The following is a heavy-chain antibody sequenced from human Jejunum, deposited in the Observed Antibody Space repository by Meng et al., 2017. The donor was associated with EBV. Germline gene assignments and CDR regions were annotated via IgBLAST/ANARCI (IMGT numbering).Heavy chain of an antibody. Sequence: EMQLVDSGGGLIPPGGSLRLSCAASGFIVSNSYFSWVRQAPGKGLEWVSVIYSDSTTHYADSVKGRFTMSRDNSKSTLFLQMDSLRAEDTAIYYCAKRETSGWYDLWGQGTLVTVSS. J-gene: IGHJ5*01. CDR3: AKRETSGWYDL. CDR2: IYSDSTT. V-gene: IGHV3-53*01. D-gene: IGHD6-19*01. CDR1: GFIVSNSY.